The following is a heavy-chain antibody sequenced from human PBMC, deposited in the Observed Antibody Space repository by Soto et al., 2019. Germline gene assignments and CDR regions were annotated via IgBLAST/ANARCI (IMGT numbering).Heavy chain of an antibody. Sequence: GASVKVSCKASGYTFTGYYMHWVRQAPGQGLEWMGWINPNSGGTNYAQKFQGWVTMTRDTSISTAYMELSRLRSDDTAVYYCARDRGVAAYDAFDIWGQGTMVTVSS. CDR1: GYTFTGYY. CDR2: INPNSGGT. J-gene: IGHJ3*02. D-gene: IGHD6-6*01. CDR3: ARDRGVAAYDAFDI. V-gene: IGHV1-2*04.